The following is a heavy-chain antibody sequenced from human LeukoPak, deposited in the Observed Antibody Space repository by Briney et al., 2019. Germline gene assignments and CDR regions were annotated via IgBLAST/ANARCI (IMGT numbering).Heavy chain of an antibody. CDR2: ISSSGGTI. CDR3: ATSYSGRLTGIGAFDI. Sequence: GGSLRLSCAASGFTFSSYEMNWVRQAPGKGLEWVSYISSSGGTIYYADSVKGRFTISRDNAKNSLYLQMNSLRAEDTAVYYCATSYSGRLTGIGAFDIWGQGTMVTVSS. CDR1: GFTFSSYE. V-gene: IGHV3-48*03. D-gene: IGHD1-26*01. J-gene: IGHJ3*02.